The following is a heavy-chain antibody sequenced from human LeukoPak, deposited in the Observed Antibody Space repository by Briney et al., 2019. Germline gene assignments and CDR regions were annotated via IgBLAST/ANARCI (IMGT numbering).Heavy chain of an antibody. J-gene: IGHJ6*02. CDR2: INPSGST. CDR1: GGSISSYY. Sequence: SETLSLTCTVSGGSISSYYWSWIRQPPGKGLEWIGEINPSGSTNYNPSLKSRVTLSIDTSKNHFSLNLNSVTAADTAVYYCATRDVWGQGTSVTVS. CDR3: ATRDV. V-gene: IGHV4-34*01.